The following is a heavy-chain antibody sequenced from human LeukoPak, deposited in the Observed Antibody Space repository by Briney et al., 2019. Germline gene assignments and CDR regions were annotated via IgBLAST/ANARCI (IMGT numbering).Heavy chain of an antibody. CDR1: GFTFTSYE. CDR3: ATDLEGLVDFEY. D-gene: IGHD6-19*01. Sequence: TGGSLRLSCTASGFTFTSYEMNWVRQAPGKGLEWVSHISTSGSTTHYADSVRGRFTISGDNAKNSLFLQMNSLRAEDTAVYCCATDLEGLVDFEYWGQGTLVTVSS. J-gene: IGHJ4*02. V-gene: IGHV3-48*03. CDR2: ISTSGSTT.